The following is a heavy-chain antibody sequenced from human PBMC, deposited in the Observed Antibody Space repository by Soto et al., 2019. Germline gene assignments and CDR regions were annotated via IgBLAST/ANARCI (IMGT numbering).Heavy chain of an antibody. CDR3: AKTQTFNGYYGGFDA. V-gene: IGHV3-23*01. CDR2: VSGGGAST. D-gene: IGHD3-3*01. J-gene: IGHJ4*02. CDR1: GFSFAGYA. Sequence: GGSLRLSCAATGFSFAGYALTWVRQAPGKGLEWLSAVSGGGASTYYADSVRGRFSISRGVSGNMNYLQLNRLTAGDTATYYCAKTQTFNGYYGGFDAWGQGTRVTVSS.